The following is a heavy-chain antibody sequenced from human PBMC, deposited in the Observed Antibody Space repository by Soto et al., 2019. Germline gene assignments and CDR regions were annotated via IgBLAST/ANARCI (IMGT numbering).Heavy chain of an antibody. V-gene: IGHV3-23*01. J-gene: IGHJ4*02. CDR2: ISGVSGIT. CDR3: AQITRN. Sequence: GGSLRLSCVASGFTFSSLSMSWVRQAPGQGLEWVSTISGVSGITYYADSVKGRFTISRDNSKSMLWLQMNILRAEDTAVYYCAQITRNWGQGTLVTVSS. CDR1: GFTFSSLS.